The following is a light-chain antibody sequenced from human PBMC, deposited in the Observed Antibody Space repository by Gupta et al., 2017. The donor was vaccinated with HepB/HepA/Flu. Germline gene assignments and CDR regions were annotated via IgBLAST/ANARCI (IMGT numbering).Light chain of an antibody. CDR1: SSNIGSNY. CDR3: ATWDDSLSGYV. CDR2: RNN. Sequence: QSVLTQPPSASGTPGQRVTISCSGSSSNIGSNYVYWYQQFPGTAPKLLIYRNNQRPSGFPDRFSGSKSGTSASLASSGLRSDDEADYYCATWDDSLSGYVFGNGTNVTVL. J-gene: IGLJ1*01. V-gene: IGLV1-47*01.